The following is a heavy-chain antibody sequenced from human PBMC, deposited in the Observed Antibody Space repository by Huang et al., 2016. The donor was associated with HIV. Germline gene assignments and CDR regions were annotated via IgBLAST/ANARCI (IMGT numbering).Heavy chain of an antibody. D-gene: IGHD6-19*01. CDR3: AKDQGSGWFGIDY. V-gene: IGHV3-30*18. J-gene: IGHJ4*02. Sequence: QVHLVESGGGVVQPGGSLRLSCAASGFICRSYGMHWVRQAPGKGPEWVAVITYDGGNEYYTDSVRGRFTISRDNSKNTMYLQMDSLRAEDTAVYYCAKDQGSGWFGIDYWGQGNLVTVSS. CDR1: GFICRSYG. CDR2: ITYDGGNE.